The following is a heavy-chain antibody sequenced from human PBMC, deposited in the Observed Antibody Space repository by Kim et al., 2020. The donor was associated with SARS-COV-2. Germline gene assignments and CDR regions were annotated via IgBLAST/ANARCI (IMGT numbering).Heavy chain of an antibody. D-gene: IGHD1-26*01. J-gene: IGHJ4*02. Sequence: SYNPHRNMHVNISLDKSKNQFSLRLSSVTAADTAVYYCASLGSGGYDFDYWGQGTLVTVSS. V-gene: IGHV4-39*01. CDR3: ASLGSGGYDFDY.